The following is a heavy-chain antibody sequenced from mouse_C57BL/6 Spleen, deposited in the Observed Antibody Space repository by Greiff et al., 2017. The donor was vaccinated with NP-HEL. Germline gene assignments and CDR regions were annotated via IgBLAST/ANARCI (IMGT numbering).Heavy chain of an antibody. D-gene: IGHD1-1*01. CDR1: GYTFTGYW. V-gene: IGHV1-9*01. CDR2: ILPGSGST. J-gene: IGHJ3*01. CDR3: ARRGYGSSYEAY. Sequence: QVQLQQSGAELMKPGASVKLSCKATGYTFTGYWLEWVKQRPGHGLEWIGEILPGSGSTTYNEKVKGKATFTEDTSSNTACIRVSSVTTEDSAIYYCARRGYGSSYEAYWGQGTLVTVSA.